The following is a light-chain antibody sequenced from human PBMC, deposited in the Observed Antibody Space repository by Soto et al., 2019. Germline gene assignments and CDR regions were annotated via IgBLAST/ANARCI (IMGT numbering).Light chain of an antibody. Sequence: QSVLAQPPSASGSPGQSVTISCTGTNIDVGGYNYVAWYQQHPGTAPKVIIYEVTKRPSGVPDRFIGSKSGNTASLTISGLQAEDEAAYFCSSYASNTILVVFGTGTKGTVL. CDR3: SSYASNTILVV. V-gene: IGLV2-8*01. CDR2: EVT. J-gene: IGLJ1*01. CDR1: NIDVGGYNY.